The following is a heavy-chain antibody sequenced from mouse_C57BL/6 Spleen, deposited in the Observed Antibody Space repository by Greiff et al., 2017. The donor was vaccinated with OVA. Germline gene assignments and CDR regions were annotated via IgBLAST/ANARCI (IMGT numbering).Heavy chain of an antibody. Sequence: VQLQQPGAELVKPGASVKMSCKASGYTFTSYWITWVKQRPGPGLEWIGDIYPGSGSTNYNQKFKSKATLTVDTSSSTAYMQLSSLTSEDSAVYYCARRSYGSSYDYAMDYWGQGTSVTVSS. D-gene: IGHD1-1*01. CDR3: ARRSYGSSYDYAMDY. CDR2: IYPGSGST. CDR1: GYTFTSYW. J-gene: IGHJ4*01. V-gene: IGHV1-55*01.